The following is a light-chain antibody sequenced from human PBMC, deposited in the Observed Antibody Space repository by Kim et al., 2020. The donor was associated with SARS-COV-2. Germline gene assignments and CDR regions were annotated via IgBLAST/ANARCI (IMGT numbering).Light chain of an antibody. V-gene: IGLV4-69*01. CDR2: LNSDGSH. J-gene: IGLJ3*02. CDR3: QTWGTGIWV. Sequence: ASVKFTCTLSSGHSNYAIAWHQQQPEKGPRYLMTLNSDGSHSKGDGIPDRFSVSSSGAERYLTISSLQSEDEADYYCQTWGTGIWVFGGGTQLTVL. CDR1: SGHSNYA.